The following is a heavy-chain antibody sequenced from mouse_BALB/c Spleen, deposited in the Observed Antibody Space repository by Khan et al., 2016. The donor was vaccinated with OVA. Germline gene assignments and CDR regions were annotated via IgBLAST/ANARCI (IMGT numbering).Heavy chain of an antibody. CDR1: GYTFTNYG. Sequence: QIQLVQSGPELKKPGETVKISCKASGYTFTNYGMHWVKQAPGKGLKWMGWINTYTGEPTYTDDFKGRFAFSLESSARPAYLQINNHENDSVATYFCGRGASYWYFDVWGAGTTVTVSS. CDR2: INTYTGEP. CDR3: GRGASYWYFDV. V-gene: IGHV9-1*02. J-gene: IGHJ1*01.